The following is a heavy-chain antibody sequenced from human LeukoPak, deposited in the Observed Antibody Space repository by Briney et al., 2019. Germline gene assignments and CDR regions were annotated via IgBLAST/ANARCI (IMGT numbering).Heavy chain of an antibody. CDR1: GYTFTSYD. Sequence: ASVKVSCKASGYTFTSYDINWVRQATGQGLEWMGWINPNSGNTSYEQKFQGRVTMTRNTSISTAYMELSSLRAEDTAVYYCAKVTPERNWNYVWFDPWGQGTLVTVSS. CDR3: AKVTPERNWNYVWFDP. J-gene: IGHJ5*02. D-gene: IGHD1-7*01. V-gene: IGHV1-8*01. CDR2: INPNSGNT.